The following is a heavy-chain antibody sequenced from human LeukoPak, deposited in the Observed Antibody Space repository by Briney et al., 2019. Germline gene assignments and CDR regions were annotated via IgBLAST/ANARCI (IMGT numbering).Heavy chain of an antibody. CDR2: ISARDGST. D-gene: IGHD3-10*01. J-gene: IGHJ4*02. CDR1: GHSFINYY. CDR3: ARERDSLGGFDY. Sequence: ASVKVSCKAAGHSFINYYIYRVRQAPGQWLEWMGIISARDGSTTYAPKFRGGVTMTGDTSTSTVYLELSSLRSEDTAVYYCARERDSLGGFDYWGLGTLVTVSS. V-gene: IGHV1-46*01.